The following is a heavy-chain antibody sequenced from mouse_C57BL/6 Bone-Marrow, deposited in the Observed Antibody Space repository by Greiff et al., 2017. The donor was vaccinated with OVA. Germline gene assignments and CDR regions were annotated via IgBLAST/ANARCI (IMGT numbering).Heavy chain of an antibody. CDR1: GYTFTSYW. J-gene: IGHJ4*01. CDR2: IDPSDSYT. D-gene: IGHD2-3*01. V-gene: IGHV1-69*01. CDR3: AREVYDYYAMDY. Sequence: QVQLQQPGAELVMPGASVKLSCKASGYTFTSYWMHWVKQRPGQGLEWIGEIDPSDSYTNYNQKFKGKSTLTVDKSSSTAYMQLSSRTSEDSAVYYCAREVYDYYAMDYWGQGTSVTVSS.